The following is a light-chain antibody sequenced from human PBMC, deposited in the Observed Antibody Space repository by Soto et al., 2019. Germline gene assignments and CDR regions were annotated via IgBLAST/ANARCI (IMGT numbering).Light chain of an antibody. CDR2: DAS. J-gene: IGKJ3*01. V-gene: IGKV1-5*01. CDR3: QQYHSYSIT. Sequence: DIQMTQSPSTLSASVGDRVTITCRASQSVSSWLAWYQVKPGEAPNLLIHDASTLESGVPSRFSGSGSGTEFTLTISSLQPDDFATYYCQQYHSYSITFGPGTKVHVK. CDR1: QSVSSW.